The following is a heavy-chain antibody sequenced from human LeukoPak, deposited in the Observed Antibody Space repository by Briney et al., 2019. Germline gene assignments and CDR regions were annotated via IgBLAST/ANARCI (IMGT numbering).Heavy chain of an antibody. D-gene: IGHD6-13*01. CDR3: ARHRAAGGSYYCGADV. CDR2: INPGDSDT. Sequence: GESLKISCKGSGYSFRTYWIAWVRQMPGKGLEWMGIINPGDSDTRYSPSFQGQVTISADESTTTAYLQWSSLKASDTAMYYCARHRAAGGSYYCGADVWGQGTTVTVSS. CDR1: GYSFRTYW. J-gene: IGHJ6*02. V-gene: IGHV5-51*01.